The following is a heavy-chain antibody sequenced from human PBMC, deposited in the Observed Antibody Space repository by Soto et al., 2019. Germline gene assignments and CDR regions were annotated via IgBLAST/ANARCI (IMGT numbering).Heavy chain of an antibody. V-gene: IGHV1-69*01. CDR1: GGSVNSHA. CDR2: IIPMFGTP. CDR3: ARSRNVAEFNDYGGNYHGFDI. J-gene: IGHJ3*02. D-gene: IGHD4-17*01. Sequence: VQLEQSGAEVKQAGSSVKVSCKAFGGSVNSHAISWVRQAPGQGLEWMGGIIPMFGTPTYAQRFQAGVTISADESTSTVYLDLSSLRSEDTAMYYCARSRNVAEFNDYGGNYHGFDIWGQGTMVPVSS.